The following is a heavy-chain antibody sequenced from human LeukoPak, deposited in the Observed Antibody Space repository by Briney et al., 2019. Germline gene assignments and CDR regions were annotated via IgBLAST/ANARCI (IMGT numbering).Heavy chain of an antibody. CDR3: ARSPAGVGDYHSDY. J-gene: IGHJ4*02. V-gene: IGHV3-66*01. CDR2: IYSRGST. D-gene: IGHD4-17*01. CDR1: GFTDSSNY. Sequence: GGSLPLSCPGSGFTDSSNYLSWVRQAAARGLAGVAVIYSRGSTYYADSVKGRFTIPRDNPKNTLYHQMNSLRAEDTAVYYCARSPAGVGDYHSDYWGQGTLVTVSS.